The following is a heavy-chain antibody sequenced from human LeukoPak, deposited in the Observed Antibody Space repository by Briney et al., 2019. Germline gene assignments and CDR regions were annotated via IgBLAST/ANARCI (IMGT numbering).Heavy chain of an antibody. Sequence: PGGSLRLSCAASGFTSTNYAMNWVRQAPGKGLEWVSVLIGSSGSTDYADSVKGRFTISRDNSKNTVFLQMNSLRAEETAIYYCAKGAHHYLEIGYFDSWGQGTLVTGSS. CDR1: GFTSTNYA. CDR2: LIGSSGST. J-gene: IGHJ4*01. CDR3: AKGAHHYLEIGYFDS. V-gene: IGHV3-23*01. D-gene: IGHD3-10*01.